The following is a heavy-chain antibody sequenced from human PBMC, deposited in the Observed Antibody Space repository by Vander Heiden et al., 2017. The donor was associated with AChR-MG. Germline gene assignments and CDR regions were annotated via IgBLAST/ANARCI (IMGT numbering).Heavy chain of an antibody. V-gene: IGHV3-23*01. CDR1: GFTFSNYA. CDR2: ISGGGKNT. D-gene: IGHD1-26*01. Sequence: EAQLLESGGGLVQPGGSLRLSCSASGFTFSNYAMNWVRQAPGKGLEWVSGISGGGKNTYNADSVKGRFTISRDDSKKILYLQMNSLRAEDTALYYCAKDSSRWDFDSWGPGTLVTVSS. J-gene: IGHJ4*02. CDR3: AKDSSRWDFDS.